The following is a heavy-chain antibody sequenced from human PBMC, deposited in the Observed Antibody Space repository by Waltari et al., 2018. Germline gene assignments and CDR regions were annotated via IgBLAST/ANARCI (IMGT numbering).Heavy chain of an antibody. J-gene: IGHJ3*02. Sequence: QLQLQESGPGLVKPSETLSLTCTVSGGSISSSSYYWGWIRQPPGKGLEWIGSIYYSGSTYYTPSLKIRVTISGDTSKNQFSLKLSSVTAADTAVYYCARDYYDSSGYPQGAAFDIWGQGTMVTVSS. CDR2: IYYSGST. CDR1: GGSISSSSYY. V-gene: IGHV4-39*02. D-gene: IGHD3-22*01. CDR3: ARDYYDSSGYPQGAAFDI.